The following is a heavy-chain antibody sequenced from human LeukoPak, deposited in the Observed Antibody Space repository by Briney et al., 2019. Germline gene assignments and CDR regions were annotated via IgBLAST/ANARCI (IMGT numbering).Heavy chain of an antibody. Sequence: SGGSLRLSWAASGFTFSNYEMNWVRQAPGKGLEWVSYINGPGTTIYYADSVKGRFTISRDDAKNSLYLQMNSLRAEDTAVYYCARNDPGDYWGQGALVTVSS. J-gene: IGHJ4*02. D-gene: IGHD3-16*01. CDR3: ARNDPGDY. V-gene: IGHV3-48*03. CDR1: GFTFSNYE. CDR2: INGPGTTI.